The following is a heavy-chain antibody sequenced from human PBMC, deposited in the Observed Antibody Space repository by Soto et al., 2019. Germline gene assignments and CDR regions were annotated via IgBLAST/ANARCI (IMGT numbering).Heavy chain of an antibody. V-gene: IGHV3-64D*08. J-gene: IGHJ6*02. CDR1: GFTFSSYA. CDR3: VNSDSKTGTYSGRPYGMDV. Sequence: AGGSLRLSCSASGFTFSSYAMHWVRQAPGKGLEYVSAISSNGGSTYYADSVKGRFTISRDNSKNTLYLQMSSLRAEDTAVYYCVNSDSKTGTYSGRPYGMDVWGQGTTVTVSS. D-gene: IGHD1-1*01. CDR2: ISSNGGST.